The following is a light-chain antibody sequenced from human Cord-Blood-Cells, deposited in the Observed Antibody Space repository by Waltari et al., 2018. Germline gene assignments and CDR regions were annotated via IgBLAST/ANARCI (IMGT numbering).Light chain of an antibody. CDR3: QQSYSTPRT. CDR2: AAS. V-gene: IGKV1-39*01. Sequence: DIQMTQSPSSLSASVGDRVTITCRASQSISSYLNWYQQKPGKAPKLLIYAASSLQSGVPSRFSGSGSVTDYTLTISSQQPEDFATYYCQQSYSTPRTFGQGTKVEIK. J-gene: IGKJ1*01. CDR1: QSISSY.